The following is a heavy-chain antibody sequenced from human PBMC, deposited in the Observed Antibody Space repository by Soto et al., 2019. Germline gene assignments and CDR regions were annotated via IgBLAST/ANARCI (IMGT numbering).Heavy chain of an antibody. Sequence: QVQLQQWGAGLLKPSATLSLTCAVYGGSFSGYYWSWIRQPPGKGLEWIGEINHSGSTNYNPSRKSRVTISVDTSKNQFSLKLSSVTAADTAVYYCARQAVVAATDYWGQGTLVTVSS. V-gene: IGHV4-34*01. J-gene: IGHJ4*02. CDR3: ARQAVVAATDY. D-gene: IGHD2-15*01. CDR2: INHSGST. CDR1: GGSFSGYY.